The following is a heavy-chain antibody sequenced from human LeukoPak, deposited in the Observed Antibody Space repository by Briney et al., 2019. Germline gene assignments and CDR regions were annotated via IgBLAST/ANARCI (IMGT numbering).Heavy chain of an antibody. V-gene: IGHV3-7*02. Sequence: GGSLRLSCAASGFTFSIYWMSWVRQAPGKGLEWVANIKQDGSEKYYVDSVKGRFTISRDNAKNTLYLEMNGLRAEDTAVYYCAATVAGTPNWGPGTLVTVSS. CDR1: GFTFSIYW. CDR3: AATVAGTPN. D-gene: IGHD6-19*01. CDR2: IKQDGSEK. J-gene: IGHJ4*02.